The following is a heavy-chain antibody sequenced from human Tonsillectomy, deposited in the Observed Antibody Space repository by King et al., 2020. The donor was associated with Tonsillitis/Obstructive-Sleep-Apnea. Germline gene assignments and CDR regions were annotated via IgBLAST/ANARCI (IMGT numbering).Heavy chain of an antibody. CDR1: GGSFSGYY. Sequence: VQLQQWGAGLLKPSETLSLTCAVYGGSFSGYYWSWIRQPPGKGLEWIGEISHSGSTNYNPSLKSRVTISVDTSKNPLSLKLRAVTAADTAVYYWARVVPFRLTRPTPLYYYYYMDVWGQGTTVTVSS. V-gene: IGHV4-34*01. CDR2: ISHSGST. J-gene: IGHJ6*03. CDR3: ARVVPFRLTRPTPLYYYYYMDV. D-gene: IGHD1-7*01.